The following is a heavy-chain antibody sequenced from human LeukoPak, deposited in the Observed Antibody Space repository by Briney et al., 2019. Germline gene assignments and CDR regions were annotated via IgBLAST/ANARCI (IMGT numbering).Heavy chain of an antibody. CDR3: ARLEIGGYSYGYFY. D-gene: IGHD5-18*01. J-gene: IGHJ4*02. Sequence: GGSLRLSCAASGFTFSRYWMHWVRQAPGKGLVWVSRINSDGSSTSYADSVKGRFTISRDNAKNTLYLQMNSLRAEDTAVYYCARLEIGGYSYGYFYWGQGTLVTVSS. CDR2: INSDGSST. V-gene: IGHV3-74*01. CDR1: GFTFSRYW.